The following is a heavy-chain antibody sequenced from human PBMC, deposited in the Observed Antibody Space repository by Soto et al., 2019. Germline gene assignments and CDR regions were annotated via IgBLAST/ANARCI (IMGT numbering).Heavy chain of an antibody. CDR3: ANWVEATMVYFTY. V-gene: IGHV3-23*01. J-gene: IGHJ4*02. Sequence: PGGSLRLSCEASGFIFSDYAMSWARQAPGKGLEWVSAISGSGDRTYYADSVKGRFTISRDNSKSTLYLQMNSLRADDTAVYYCANWVEATMVYFTYWGLGTLATDSS. D-gene: IGHD2-15*01. CDR1: GFIFSDYA. CDR2: ISGSGDRT.